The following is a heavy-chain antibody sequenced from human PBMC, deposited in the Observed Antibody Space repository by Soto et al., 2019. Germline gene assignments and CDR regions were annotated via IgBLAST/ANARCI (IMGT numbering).Heavy chain of an antibody. J-gene: IGHJ4*02. D-gene: IGHD2-15*01. CDR2: SYVSGST. Sequence: TLSLTCAGSSGAISSGGYSWSWIRQQPGKGLEWIGYSYVSGSTHYNPSLKSRVTISVDTWKNRFSLNLRSVTAADTAVYYCARTVVVVVSNVPDYFDYWGQGMLVTVSS. V-gene: IGHV4-30-2*01. CDR3: ARTVVVVVSNVPDYFDY. CDR1: SGAISSGGYS.